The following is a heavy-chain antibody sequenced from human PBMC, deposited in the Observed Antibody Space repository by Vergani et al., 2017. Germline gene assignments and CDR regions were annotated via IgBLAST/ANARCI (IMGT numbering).Heavy chain of an antibody. CDR1: GFTFSSYG. J-gene: IGHJ6*02. D-gene: IGHD3-3*01. V-gene: IGHV3-30*02. CDR3: AKSLPRNYDCWSGYYVVGDYYGMDV. Sequence: QVQLVESGGGVVQPGGSLRLSCAASGFTFSSYGMHWVRQAPGKGLEWVAFIRYDGSNKYYADSVKGRFTISRDNSKNTLYLQMNSLRAEDTAVYYCAKSLPRNYDCWSGYYVVGDYYGMDVWGQGTTVTVSS. CDR2: IRYDGSNK.